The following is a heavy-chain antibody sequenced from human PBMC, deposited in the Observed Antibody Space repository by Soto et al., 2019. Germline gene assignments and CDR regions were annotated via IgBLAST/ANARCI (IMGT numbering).Heavy chain of an antibody. J-gene: IGHJ3*02. V-gene: IGHV3-74*01. CDR1: GFTFSSYW. D-gene: IGHD2-2*01. Sequence: EVQLVESGGGLVQPGGSLRLSCAASGFTFSSYWMHWVRQAPGKGLVWVSRINSDGSSTSYADSVKGRFTISRDNAKNTLYLQMNSLRAEDTAVYYCVRGGYQLLFAFDIWGQGTMVTVSS. CDR2: INSDGSST. CDR3: VRGGYQLLFAFDI.